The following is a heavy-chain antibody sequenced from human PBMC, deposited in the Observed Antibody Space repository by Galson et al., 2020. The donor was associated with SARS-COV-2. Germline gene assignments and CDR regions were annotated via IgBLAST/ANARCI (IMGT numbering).Heavy chain of an antibody. J-gene: IGHJ6*02. Sequence: GESLKISCEASGFTFSSYAMNWVRQAPGEGLEWVSAISGSGDTTHYAGSVKGRFTISRDNSKNTLYMQMNSVRAEDTAVYYCAKRLYSSSQSETRGMDVWGQGATVTVSS. CDR1: GFTFSSYA. D-gene: IGHD6-13*01. CDR3: AKRLYSSSQSETRGMDV. V-gene: IGHV3-23*01. CDR2: ISGSGDTT.